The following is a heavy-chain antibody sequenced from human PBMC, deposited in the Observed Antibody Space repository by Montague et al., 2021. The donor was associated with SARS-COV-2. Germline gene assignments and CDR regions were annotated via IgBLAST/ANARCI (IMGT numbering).Heavy chain of an antibody. Sequence: ETLPLTCTVSGDSTSCPNCYWGWIRQAPGKGLDWIGTIYNSGTTYYNPSLKSRLTISIDTSKNQFSLKLTSVTAADTAVYYCARHRNYGDHSLDNWFHPWGQGTLVTVSS. V-gene: IGHV4-39*01. J-gene: IGHJ5*02. CDR1: GDSTSCPNCY. D-gene: IGHD4-17*01. CDR3: ARHRNYGDHSLDNWFHP. CDR2: IYNSGTT.